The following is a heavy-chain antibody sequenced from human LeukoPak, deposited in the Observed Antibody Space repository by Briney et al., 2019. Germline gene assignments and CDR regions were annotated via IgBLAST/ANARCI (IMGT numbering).Heavy chain of an antibody. D-gene: IGHD3-10*01. V-gene: IGHV5-51*01. Sequence: GESLKISCQGSGYSFSTYWIAWVRQMPGKGLEWMGIIYPGDSDIRYSPSLQGQVTISADKSISTAYLQWSSLEASDSGTYYCARGVKLWFEKPVPDFVNWGQGTQVTVSS. J-gene: IGHJ4*02. CDR2: IYPGDSDI. CDR3: ARGVKLWFEKPVPDFVN. CDR1: GYSFSTYW.